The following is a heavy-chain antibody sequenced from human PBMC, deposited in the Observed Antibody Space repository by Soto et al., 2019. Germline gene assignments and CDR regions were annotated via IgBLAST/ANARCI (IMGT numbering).Heavy chain of an antibody. CDR3: ARVTPDSAFDI. J-gene: IGHJ3*02. CDR2: IWYDGSNK. D-gene: IGHD1-20*01. CDR1: GFTFSSYG. Sequence: QVQLVESGGGVVQPGRSLRLSCAASGFTFSSYGMHWVRQAPGKGLEWVAIIWYDGSNKYYADSVKGRFTISRDNSKNTLYLQMISLRAEDTAVYYCARVTPDSAFDIWGQGTMVIVSS. V-gene: IGHV3-33*01.